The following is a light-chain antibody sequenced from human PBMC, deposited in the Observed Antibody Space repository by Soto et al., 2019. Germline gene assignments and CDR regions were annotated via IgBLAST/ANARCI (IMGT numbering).Light chain of an antibody. Sequence: DIQMTQSPSTLSASVGDRVTITCRASQTISSFLAWYQHKVGEAPKLLIAEASRLESGVPSRFSGSGSGTELTLTISRLQPDDVATYYCEPYSSFPWTFGQGTKVDI. CDR2: EAS. CDR1: QTISSF. V-gene: IGKV1-5*01. CDR3: EPYSSFPWT. J-gene: IGKJ1*01.